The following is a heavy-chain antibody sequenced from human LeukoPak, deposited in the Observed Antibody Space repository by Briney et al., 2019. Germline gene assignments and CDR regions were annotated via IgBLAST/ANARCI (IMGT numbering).Heavy chain of an antibody. CDR1: GFSLSSYW. V-gene: IGHV3-7*01. J-gene: IGHJ6*03. D-gene: IGHD6-19*01. CDR3: AREGSGWYNGYYYYYMDV. Sequence: GGSLRLSCAASGFSLSSYWMTWVRQAPGKGLEWVANINQDGSKKYYVDSVKGRFTISRDNAQNSLSLQMNSLRVEDTAVYYCAREGSGWYNGYYYYYMDVWGKGTTVTISS. CDR2: INQDGSKK.